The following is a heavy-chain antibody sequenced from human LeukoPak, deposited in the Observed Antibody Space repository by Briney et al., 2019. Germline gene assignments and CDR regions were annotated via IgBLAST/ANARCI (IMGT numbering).Heavy chain of an antibody. D-gene: IGHD3-22*01. CDR2: MNSDGRSR. CDR3: ARGGASSGYFAAGYFDY. V-gene: IGHV3-74*01. J-gene: IGHJ4*02. CDR1: GFTLSSYW. Sequence: GGSLRLSCAVSGFTLSSYWMHWVRQAPGKGLVWVSRMNSDGRSRTYADSVKGRFTISRDNAKNTLYLQMNSLRGEDTAVYYCARGGASSGYFAAGYFDYWGQGTLVTVSS.